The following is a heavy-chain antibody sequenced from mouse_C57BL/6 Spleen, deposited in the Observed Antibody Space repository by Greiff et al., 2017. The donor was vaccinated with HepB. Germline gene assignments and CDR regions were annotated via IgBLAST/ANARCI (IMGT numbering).Heavy chain of an antibody. J-gene: IGHJ4*01. CDR2: IRNKANGYTT. CDR1: GFTFTDYY. V-gene: IGHV7-3*01. Sequence: EVKLVESGGGLVQPGGSLSLSCAASGFTFTDYYMSWVRQPPGKALEWLGFIRNKANGYTTEYSASVKGRFTISRDNSQSILYLQMNALRAEDSATYYCARYSDYGHAMDYWGQGTSVTVSS. CDR3: ARYSDYGHAMDY. D-gene: IGHD1-1*02.